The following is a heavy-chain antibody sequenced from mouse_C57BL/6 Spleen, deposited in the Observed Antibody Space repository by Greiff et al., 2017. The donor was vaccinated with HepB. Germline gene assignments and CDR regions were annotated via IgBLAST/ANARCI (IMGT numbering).Heavy chain of an antibody. Sequence: EVMLVESGGGLVKPGGSLKLSCAASGFTFSSYAMSWVRQTPEKRLEWVATISDGGSYTYYPDNVKGRFTISRDNAKNKLYLQMSHLKSEDTAMYYCARAGNYYGSSSGYFDYWGQGTTLTVSS. V-gene: IGHV5-4*03. CDR2: ISDGGSYT. J-gene: IGHJ2*01. D-gene: IGHD1-1*01. CDR1: GFTFSSYA. CDR3: ARAGNYYGSSSGYFDY.